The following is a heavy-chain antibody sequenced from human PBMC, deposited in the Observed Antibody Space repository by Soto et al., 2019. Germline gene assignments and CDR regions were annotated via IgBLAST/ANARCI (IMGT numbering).Heavy chain of an antibody. CDR1: GFTFSSYA. Sequence: EVQLLESGGGLVQPGGSLRLSCAASGFTFSSYAMSWVRQAPGKGLEWVSAISGSGGSTYYADSVKGRLTISRDNSKNTLYLQMNSLRAEDTAVYYCAKASGWFGEFDYWGQGTLVTVSS. D-gene: IGHD3-10*01. CDR2: ISGSGGST. CDR3: AKASGWFGEFDY. J-gene: IGHJ4*02. V-gene: IGHV3-23*01.